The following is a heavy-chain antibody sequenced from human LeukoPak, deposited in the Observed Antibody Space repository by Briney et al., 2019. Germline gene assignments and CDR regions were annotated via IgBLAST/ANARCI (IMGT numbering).Heavy chain of an antibody. Sequence: GGSLRLSCAASGFTFSSYSMNWVRQAPGKGLEWVSCISSSSYIYYADSVKGRFTTSRDNAKNSLYLQMNSLRAEDTAVYYCARDLRSSGYYAFDYWGQGTLVTVSS. CDR1: GFTFSSYS. CDR3: ARDLRSSGYYAFDY. CDR2: ISSSSYI. D-gene: IGHD3-22*01. J-gene: IGHJ4*02. V-gene: IGHV3-21*01.